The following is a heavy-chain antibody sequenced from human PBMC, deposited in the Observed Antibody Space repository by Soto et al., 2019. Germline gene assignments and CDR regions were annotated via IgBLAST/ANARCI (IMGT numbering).Heavy chain of an antibody. D-gene: IGHD2-2*01. J-gene: IGHJ4*02. CDR1: GFTFSSYA. CDR2: ISGSGGST. Sequence: EVQLLESGGGLVQPGGSLRLSCAASGFTFSSYAMSWVRQAPGKGLEWVSAISGSGGSTYYADSVKGRFTISRDNSKNTLYLQMNSLRAEDTAVYYCAKRGIVVVPAAQGYFDYWGQGTLVTVSS. CDR3: AKRGIVVVPAAQGYFDY. V-gene: IGHV3-23*01.